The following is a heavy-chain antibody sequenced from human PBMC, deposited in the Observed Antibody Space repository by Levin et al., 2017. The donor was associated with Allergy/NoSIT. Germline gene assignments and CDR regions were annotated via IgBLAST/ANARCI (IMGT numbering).Heavy chain of an antibody. V-gene: IGHV3-23*01. CDR1: TFNVNNYA. J-gene: IGHJ4*02. CDR3: ARPDYGDYVGLLHY. CDR2: ISVSGTA. Sequence: PGGSLRLSCAASTFNVNNYAMTWARQAPGKGLEWVSTISVSGTAFYADSVKGRFTISRDDSKNTVFLYMNNLRGDDTALYYCARPDYGDYVGLLHYWGQGTLVTVSS. D-gene: IGHD4-17*01.